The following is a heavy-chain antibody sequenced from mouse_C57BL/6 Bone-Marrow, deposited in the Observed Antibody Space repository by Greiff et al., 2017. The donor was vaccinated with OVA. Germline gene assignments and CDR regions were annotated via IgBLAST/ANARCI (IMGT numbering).Heavy chain of an antibody. CDR2: INPNNGGT. Sequence: EVQLQQSGPELVKPGASVKISCKASGYTFTDYYMNWVKQSHGKSLEWIGDINPNNGGTSYNQKFKGKATLTVDKSSSTAYMELRSLTSEDSAVYYCARYYGSSYGLAYWGQGTLVTVSA. J-gene: IGHJ3*01. CDR1: GYTFTDYY. V-gene: IGHV1-26*01. CDR3: ARYYGSSYGLAY. D-gene: IGHD1-1*01.